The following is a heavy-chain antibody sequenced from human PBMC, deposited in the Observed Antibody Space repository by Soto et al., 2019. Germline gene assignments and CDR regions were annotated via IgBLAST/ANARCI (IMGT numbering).Heavy chain of an antibody. J-gene: IGHJ4*02. D-gene: IGHD3-9*01. Sequence: ASVKVSCKASGYTFTSYGISWVRQAPGQGLEWMGWISAYNGNTNYAQKLQGRVTMTTDTSTSTAYMELRSLRSDDTAVYYWARQDILPGPFSFDYWGQGTLVTVSS. V-gene: IGHV1-18*01. CDR1: GYTFTSYG. CDR2: ISAYNGNT. CDR3: ARQDILPGPFSFDY.